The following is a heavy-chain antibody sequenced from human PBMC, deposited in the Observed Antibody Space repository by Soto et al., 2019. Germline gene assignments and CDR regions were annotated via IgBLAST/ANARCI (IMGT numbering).Heavy chain of an antibody. Sequence: EVQLVESGGGLVSRGGSLRLSCAASGFSFRTAWMNWVRQAPGKGLEWVGRIKSKNYGATTDYPAPVKGRFTISRDDSRNTLHLETNTLRTEDAAIYYCSADLRCYDFSITWGQGTRVTVSS. J-gene: IGHJ5*02. V-gene: IGHV3-15*07. CDR1: GFSFRTAW. CDR2: IKSKNYGATT. D-gene: IGHD3-3*01. CDR3: SADLRCYDFSIT.